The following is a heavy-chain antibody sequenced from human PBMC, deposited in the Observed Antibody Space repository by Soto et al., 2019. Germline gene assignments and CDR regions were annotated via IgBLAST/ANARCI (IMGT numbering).Heavy chain of an antibody. V-gene: IGHV3-9*01. Sequence: PGGSLRLSCAASGFTFDDYAMHWVRQAPGKGLEWVSGISWNSGSIGYADSVKGRFTISRDNAKNSLYLQMNSLRAEDTALYYCAKADRHSSSWYYPEYFQHWGQGTLVTSPQ. CDR1: GFTFDDYA. D-gene: IGHD6-13*01. CDR3: AKADRHSSSWYYPEYFQH. J-gene: IGHJ1*01. CDR2: ISWNSGSI.